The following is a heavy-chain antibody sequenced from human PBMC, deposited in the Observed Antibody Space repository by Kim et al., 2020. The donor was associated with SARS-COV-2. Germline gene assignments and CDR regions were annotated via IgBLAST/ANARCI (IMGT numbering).Heavy chain of an antibody. V-gene: IGHV7-4-1*02. CDR1: GYTFTSYA. J-gene: IGHJ6*02. Sequence: ASVKVSCKASGYTFTSYAMNWVRQAPGQGLEWMGWINTNTGNSTYAQGFTGRFVFSLDTSVSTAYLQISSLKAEDTAVYYCARDNRYYYDSSGYIYYYGMDVWGQGTTVTVSS. CDR2: INTNTGNS. CDR3: ARDNRYYYDSSGYIYYYGMDV. D-gene: IGHD3-22*01.